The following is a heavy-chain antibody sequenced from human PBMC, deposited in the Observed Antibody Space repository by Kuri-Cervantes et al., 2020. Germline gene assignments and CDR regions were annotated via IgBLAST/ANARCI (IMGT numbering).Heavy chain of an antibody. D-gene: IGHD6-6*01. Sequence: LSLTCAASGFTFSSYGMHWVRQAPGKGLEWVAVIWYDGSNKYYADSVKGRFTISRDNSKNSLYLQMNSLRAEDTAVYSCARNIAAPYWGQGTLVTVSS. CDR3: ARNIAAPY. J-gene: IGHJ4*02. CDR2: IWYDGSNK. CDR1: GFTFSSYG. V-gene: IGHV3-33*01.